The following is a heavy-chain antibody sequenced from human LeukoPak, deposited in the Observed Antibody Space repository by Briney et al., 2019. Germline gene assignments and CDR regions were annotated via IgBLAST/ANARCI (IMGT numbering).Heavy chain of an antibody. D-gene: IGHD5-18*01. CDR3: ARSGKIQLFDY. CDR2: IYYSGSP. Sequence: SETLSLTCTVSGGSISSSSYYWAWIRQPPGKGLERIGSIYYSGSPYYNPSLKSRVTISVDTSKNQFSLKLSSVTAAVTAVYYCARSGKIQLFDYWGQGTLVTVSS. V-gene: IGHV4-39*01. J-gene: IGHJ4*02. CDR1: GGSISSSSYY.